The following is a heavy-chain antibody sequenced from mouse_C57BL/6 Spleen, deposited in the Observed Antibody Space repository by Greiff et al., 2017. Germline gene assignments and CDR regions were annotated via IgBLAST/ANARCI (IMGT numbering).Heavy chain of an antibody. CDR2: IDPSDSYT. D-gene: IGHD1-1*01. J-gene: IGHJ2*01. CDR1: GYTFTSYW. CDR3: ARWGLLRFDY. V-gene: IGHV1-69*01. Sequence: VQLQQPGAELVMPGASVKLSCKASGYTFTSYWMHWVKQRPGQGLEWIGEIDPSDSYTNYNQKSKGKSTLTVDKSSSTAYMQLSSLTSEDSAVYYCARWGLLRFDYWGQGTTLTVSS.